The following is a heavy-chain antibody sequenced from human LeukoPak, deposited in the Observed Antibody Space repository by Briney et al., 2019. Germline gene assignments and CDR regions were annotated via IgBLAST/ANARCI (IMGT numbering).Heavy chain of an antibody. CDR2: INHSGST. J-gene: IGHJ6*02. CDR1: GGSFSGYY. CDR3: ARGLRSPYYYYYGMDV. Sequence: PSQTLSLTCAVYGGSFSGYYWSWIRQPPGKGLEWIGEINHSGSTNYNPSLKSRVTISVDTSKNQFSLKLSSVTAADTAVYYCARGLRSPYYYYYGMDVWGQGTTVTVSS. V-gene: IGHV4-34*01.